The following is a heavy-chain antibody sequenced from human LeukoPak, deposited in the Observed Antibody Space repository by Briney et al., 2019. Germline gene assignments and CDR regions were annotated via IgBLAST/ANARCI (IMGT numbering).Heavy chain of an antibody. CDR1: GFTFSSYS. CDR3: AGDGIEGGYSFSPWYMDV. CDR2: ISSSSSTI. Sequence: GGSLRLSCAASGFTFSSYSMNWVRQAPGKGLEWVSYISSSSSTIYYADSVKGRFTISRDNAKNSLYLQMNSLRAEDTAVYYCAGDGIEGGYSFSPWYMDVWGKGTTVTVSS. V-gene: IGHV3-48*01. D-gene: IGHD5-18*01. J-gene: IGHJ6*03.